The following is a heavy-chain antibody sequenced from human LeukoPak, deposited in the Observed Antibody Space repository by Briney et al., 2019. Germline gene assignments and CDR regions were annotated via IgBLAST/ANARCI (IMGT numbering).Heavy chain of an antibody. CDR2: IYYSGST. Sequence: SSETLSPTCTVSGGSISSGDYYWSWIRQPPGKGLEWIGYIYYSGSTYYNPSLKSRVTISVDTSKNQFSLKLSSVTAADTAVYYCARGGGYGSGSYYYYWGQGTLVTVSS. J-gene: IGHJ4*02. V-gene: IGHV4-30-4*01. D-gene: IGHD3-10*01. CDR1: GGSISSGDYY. CDR3: ARGGGYGSGSYYYY.